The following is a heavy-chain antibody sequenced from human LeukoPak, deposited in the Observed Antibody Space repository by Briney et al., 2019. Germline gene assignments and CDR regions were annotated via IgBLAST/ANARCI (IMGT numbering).Heavy chain of an antibody. CDR2: IYYSGTT. CDR1: GDSITSDTYY. V-gene: IGHV4-39*01. J-gene: IGHJ4*02. D-gene: IGHD6-13*01. CDR3: ARVSSWTEEPDTGLDY. Sequence: SETLSLTCTVSGDSITSDTYYWGWIRQPPGKELEWIGTIYYSGTTFYNPSLKSRVTISVDTSKNQFSLHLNSVTPEDTAVYYCARVSSWTEEPDTGLDYWGPGTVVIVSS.